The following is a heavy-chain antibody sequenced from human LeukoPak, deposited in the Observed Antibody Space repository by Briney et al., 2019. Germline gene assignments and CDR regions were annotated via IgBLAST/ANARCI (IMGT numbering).Heavy chain of an antibody. CDR3: ARRGFDYYYYYYMDV. Sequence: PSETLSLTCTVSGDSISSSSHYWGWIRQPPGKGLEWIGSIYYSGSTYYNPSLKSRVTISVDTSKNQFSLKLSSVTAADTAVYYCARRGFDYYYYYYMDVWGKGTTVTVSS. V-gene: IGHV4-39*01. J-gene: IGHJ6*03. CDR2: IYYSGST. D-gene: IGHD3-10*01. CDR1: GDSISSSSHY.